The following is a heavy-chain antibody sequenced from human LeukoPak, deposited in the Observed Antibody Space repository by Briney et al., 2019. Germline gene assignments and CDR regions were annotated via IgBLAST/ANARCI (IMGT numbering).Heavy chain of an antibody. Sequence: GGSLRLSCAASGFTFSSYAMSWVRQAPGKGLEWVSAISGSGGSTYYADSVKGRFTISRDNSKNTLYLQMNSLRAEDTAVYYCAKVPNVLLWFGERVDPWGQGTLVTVS. V-gene: IGHV3-23*01. D-gene: IGHD3-10*01. CDR3: AKVPNVLLWFGERVDP. CDR2: ISGSGGST. J-gene: IGHJ5*02. CDR1: GFTFSSYA.